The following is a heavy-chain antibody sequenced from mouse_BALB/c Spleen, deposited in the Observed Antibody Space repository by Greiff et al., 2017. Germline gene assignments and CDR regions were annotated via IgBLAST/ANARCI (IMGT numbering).Heavy chain of an antibody. D-gene: IGHD1-1*01. Sequence: VQLQQSGAELVKPGASVKLSCTASGYTFTSYYMYWVKQRPGQGLEWIGEINPSNGGTNFNEKFKSKATLTVDKSSSTAYMQLSSLTSEDSAVYYCTRGYYYGSFDYWGQGTTLTVSS. CDR2: INPSNGGT. CDR3: TRGYYYGSFDY. CDR1: GYTFTSYY. J-gene: IGHJ2*01. V-gene: IGHV1S81*02.